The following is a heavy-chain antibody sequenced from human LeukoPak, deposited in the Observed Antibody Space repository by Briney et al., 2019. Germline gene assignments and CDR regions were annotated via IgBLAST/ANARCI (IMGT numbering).Heavy chain of an antibody. CDR3: ARRRAVAATINWFDP. CDR2: IKQDGREK. D-gene: IGHD6-19*01. J-gene: IGHJ5*02. V-gene: IGHV3-7*03. CDR1: GFTFSSYW. Sequence: GGSLRLSCAASGFTFSSYWMSWVRQAPGKWLEWVANIKQDGREKYYVDSVKGGFTISRDNAKNSLYLQMNRLRAEDTAVYYCARRRAVAATINWFDPWGQGTLVTVSS.